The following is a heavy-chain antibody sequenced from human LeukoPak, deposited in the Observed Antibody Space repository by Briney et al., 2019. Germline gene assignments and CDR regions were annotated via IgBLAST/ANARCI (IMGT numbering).Heavy chain of an antibody. CDR2: IYHSENT. V-gene: IGHV4-38-2*02. CDR3: AGYHAYGVTTPPLGY. D-gene: IGHD4-17*01. J-gene: IGHJ4*02. Sequence: SETLSLTCTVSGYSISSGYYWGWIRQPPGKGLEWIGSIYHSENTYYNPSLKSRVTISVDTSKNQFSLKLSSVTAADTAVYYCAGYHAYGVTTPPLGYWGQGILVTVSS. CDR1: GYSISSGYY.